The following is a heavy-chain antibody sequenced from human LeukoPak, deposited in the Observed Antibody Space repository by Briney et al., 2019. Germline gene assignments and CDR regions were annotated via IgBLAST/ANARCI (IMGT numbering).Heavy chain of an antibody. CDR2: INWNGGST. D-gene: IGHD6-6*01. Sequence: GGSLRLSCAASGFTFDDYGMSWVRQAPGKGLEWVSGINWNGGSTGYADSVKGRFTISRDNAKNSLYLQMNSLRAEDTALYYCARDLEQLVPYYYYMDVWGKGTTVTVSS. J-gene: IGHJ6*03. CDR3: ARDLEQLVPYYYYMDV. CDR1: GFTFDDYG. V-gene: IGHV3-20*04.